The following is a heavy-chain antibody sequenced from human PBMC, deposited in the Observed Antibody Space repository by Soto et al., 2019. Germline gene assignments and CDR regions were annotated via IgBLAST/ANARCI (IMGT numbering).Heavy chain of an antibody. Sequence: QVQLQESGPGLVKPSQTLSLTCTVSGGSINNVNYCWSWIRQSPDNGLEWIGNIYDGGTTYNNPSLTSRVTISVDTSNNRFSLKLSSGSAADTAVYYCARGPSGDKVDYWGQGTLVTVSS. CDR2: IYDGGTT. J-gene: IGHJ4*02. CDR3: ARGPSGDKVDY. D-gene: IGHD7-27*01. CDR1: GGSINNVNYC. V-gene: IGHV4-30-4*01.